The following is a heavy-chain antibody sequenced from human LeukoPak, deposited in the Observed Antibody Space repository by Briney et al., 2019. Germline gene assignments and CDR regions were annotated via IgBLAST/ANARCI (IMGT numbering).Heavy chain of an antibody. D-gene: IGHD2-15*01. J-gene: IGHJ6*02. V-gene: IGHV1-46*01. CDR1: GYTFTSYY. CDR3: ARDRPAGWWDYYGMDV. Sequence: ASVKVSCTASGYTFTSYYIHWVRLSPGQGLEWMGIINPSAGSTTYAQKFQGRVTMTRDTSTSTVYMELSSLRSEDTAVYYCARDRPAGWWDYYGMDVWGQGTTVTVSS. CDR2: INPSAGST.